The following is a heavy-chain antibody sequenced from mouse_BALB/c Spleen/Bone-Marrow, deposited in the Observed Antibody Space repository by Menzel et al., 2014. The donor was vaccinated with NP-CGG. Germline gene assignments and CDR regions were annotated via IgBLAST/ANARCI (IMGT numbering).Heavy chain of an antibody. V-gene: IGHV5-9-3*01. CDR3: ARPHYYGSSWFAY. Sequence: EVKLMESGGGLVKPGGSLKLSCAASGFTFSSYAMSWVRQTPEKRLEWVATISSGGSYTYYPDGVKGRFTISRDNAKNTLYLQMSSLRSEDTAMYYCARPHYYGSSWFAYWGQGTLVTVSA. D-gene: IGHD1-1*01. CDR2: ISSGGSYT. J-gene: IGHJ3*01. CDR1: GFTFSSYA.